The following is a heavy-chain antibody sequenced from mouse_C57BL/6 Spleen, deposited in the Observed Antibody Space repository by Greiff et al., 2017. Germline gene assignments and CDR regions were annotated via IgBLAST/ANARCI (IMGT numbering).Heavy chain of an antibody. J-gene: IGHJ2*01. V-gene: IGHV5-16*01. D-gene: IGHD3-3*01. Sequence: EVMLVESEGGLVQPGSSMKLSCTASGFTFSDYYMAWVRQVPEKGLEWVANINYDGSSTYYLDSLKSRFIISRDNAKNILYLQMSSLKSEDTATYYCARDRDYFDYGGQGTTLTVSS. CDR2: INYDGSST. CDR1: GFTFSDYY. CDR3: ARDRDYFDY.